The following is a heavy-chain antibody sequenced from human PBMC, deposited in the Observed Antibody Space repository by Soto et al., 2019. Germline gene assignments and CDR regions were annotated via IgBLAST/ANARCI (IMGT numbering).Heavy chain of an antibody. CDR3: ARLRGYCSGGSCYWFDP. Sequence: SETLSLTCTVSGGSISSYYWSWIRQPPGKGLEWIGYIYYSGSTNYNPSLKSRVTISVDTSKNQFSLKLSSVTAADTAVYYCARLRGYCSGGSCYWFDPWGQGTLVTVSS. CDR1: GGSISSYY. V-gene: IGHV4-59*08. J-gene: IGHJ5*02. D-gene: IGHD2-15*01. CDR2: IYYSGST.